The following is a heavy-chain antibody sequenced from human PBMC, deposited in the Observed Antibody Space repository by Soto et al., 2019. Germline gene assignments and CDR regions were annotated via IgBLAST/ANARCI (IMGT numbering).Heavy chain of an antibody. Sequence: GESLKITCRGSGYSFVTFWITWVRQMPGKGLEWMGRIDPADSYARYSPSFEGHVTMSVDRSINTAYLQWSSLKASDSAIYYCAKRLEDFYSGLDAWGQGTSVTVSS. V-gene: IGHV5-10-1*01. CDR2: IDPADSYA. CDR3: AKRLEDFYSGLDA. CDR1: GYSFVTFW. J-gene: IGHJ6*02.